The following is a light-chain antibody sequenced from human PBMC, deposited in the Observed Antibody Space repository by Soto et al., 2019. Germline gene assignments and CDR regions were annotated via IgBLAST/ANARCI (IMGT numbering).Light chain of an antibody. Sequence: DIQMTQSPSTLSASVGDRVTITCRASQSISSWLAWYQQKPGKAPKLLIYKASSLESGVPSRFSCSGSGTEVTLTISSLQPDDFATYFCQQYNSYPYTFGQGTKLEIK. CDR2: KAS. V-gene: IGKV1-5*03. CDR1: QSISSW. CDR3: QQYNSYPYT. J-gene: IGKJ2*01.